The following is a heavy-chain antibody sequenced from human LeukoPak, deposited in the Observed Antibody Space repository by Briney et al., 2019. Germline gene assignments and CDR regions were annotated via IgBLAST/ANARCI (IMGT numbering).Heavy chain of an antibody. CDR3: ATDPGYGDYVTA. CDR1: GFSFTTYA. D-gene: IGHD4-17*01. V-gene: IGHV3-15*01. J-gene: IGHJ5*02. CDR2: IKSKTDGGTT. Sequence: GGSLRLSCAASGFSFTTYAMSWVRQAPGKGLEWVGRIKSKTDGGTTDFAAPVKGRFTISRDDSKNTLSLQMNSLITEDTAVYYCATDPGYGDYVTAWGQGTLVTVSS.